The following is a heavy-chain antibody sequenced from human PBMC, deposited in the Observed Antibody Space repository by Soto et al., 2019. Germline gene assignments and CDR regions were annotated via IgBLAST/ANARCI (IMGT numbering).Heavy chain of an antibody. V-gene: IGHV1-18*01. Sequence: ASVKVSCKASGYTFTSYGISWVRQAPGQGLEWMGWISAYNGNTNYAQKLQGRVTMTTDTSTSTAYMELRSPRSDDTAVYYCARDYYDSSGYYYSYYYGMDVWGQGTTVTVSS. CDR1: GYTFTSYG. D-gene: IGHD3-22*01. CDR2: ISAYNGNT. J-gene: IGHJ6*02. CDR3: ARDYYDSSGYYYSYYYGMDV.